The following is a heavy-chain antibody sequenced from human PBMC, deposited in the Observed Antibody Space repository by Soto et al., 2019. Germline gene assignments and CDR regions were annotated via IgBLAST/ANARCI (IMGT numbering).Heavy chain of an antibody. J-gene: IGHJ4*02. CDR3: ARGAADTAMVDS. CDR1: GGSIRSYY. Sequence: SGSVSLTCTVSGGSIRSYYWTWIRQPPGKGLEWLGYIFYSGSTFYNPSLKSRVTISIHTSKSQFSLQLTSVTAADTAVYYCARGAADTAMVDSWGQGTLVTVSS. D-gene: IGHD5-18*01. V-gene: IGHV4-59*01. CDR2: IFYSGST.